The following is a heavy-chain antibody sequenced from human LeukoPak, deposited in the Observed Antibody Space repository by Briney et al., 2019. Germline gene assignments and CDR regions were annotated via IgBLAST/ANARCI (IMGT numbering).Heavy chain of an antibody. CDR2: INPNRGNT. CDR3: ARVDYYGSGSVGLVDY. V-gene: IGHV1-8*01. Sequence: GASVKVSRKASGYTFTSYDINWVRQAPAQGLEWMGWINPNRGNTGYAQKFQGRVTMTRNTSISTAYMELSSLRSEDTAVYYCARVDYYGSGSVGLVDYWGQGTLVTVSS. J-gene: IGHJ4*02. CDR1: GYTFTSYD. D-gene: IGHD3-10*01.